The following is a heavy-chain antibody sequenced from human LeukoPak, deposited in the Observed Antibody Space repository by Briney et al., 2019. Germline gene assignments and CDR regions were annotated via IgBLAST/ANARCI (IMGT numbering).Heavy chain of an antibody. J-gene: IGHJ3*02. Sequence: PGGSLRLSCAASGFTFSSYAMHWVRQAPGKGLEWVAVISYDGSNKYYADSVKGRFTISRDNSKNTLYLQMNSLRAEDTAVYYCARDSGYSGYVTENDAFDIWGQGTMVTVSS. CDR2: ISYDGSNK. V-gene: IGHV3-30-3*01. D-gene: IGHD5-12*01. CDR3: ARDSGYSGYVTENDAFDI. CDR1: GFTFSSYA.